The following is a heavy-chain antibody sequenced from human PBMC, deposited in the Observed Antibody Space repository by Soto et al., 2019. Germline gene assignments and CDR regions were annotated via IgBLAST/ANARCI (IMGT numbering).Heavy chain of an antibody. D-gene: IGHD3-3*01. J-gene: IGHJ4*02. V-gene: IGHV1-18*01. CDR3: ARVDDFWSGYVKYFDY. CDR2: ISAYNGNT. Sequence: ASVKVSCKASGYTFTSYGISWVRQAPGQGLEWMGWISAYNGNTNYAQKLQGRVTMTTDTSTSTAYMELRSLRSDDTAVYYCARVDDFWSGYVKYFDYRGQGTLVTVSS. CDR1: GYTFTSYG.